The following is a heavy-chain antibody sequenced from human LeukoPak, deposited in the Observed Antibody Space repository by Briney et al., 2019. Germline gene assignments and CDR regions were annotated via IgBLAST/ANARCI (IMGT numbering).Heavy chain of an antibody. V-gene: IGHV3-74*01. J-gene: IGHJ6*03. Sequence: PGGSLRLSCAASGFTFSSYWMHWVRQAPGKGLVWVSRIKTDGSSTTYADSVKDRFTISRDNAKNTLYLQMYSLRAEDTAVYYCARDRETNYIYYYMDVWGKGTTVTVSS. CDR2: IKTDGSST. CDR3: ARDRETNYIYYYMDV. D-gene: IGHD4/OR15-4a*01. CDR1: GFTFSSYW.